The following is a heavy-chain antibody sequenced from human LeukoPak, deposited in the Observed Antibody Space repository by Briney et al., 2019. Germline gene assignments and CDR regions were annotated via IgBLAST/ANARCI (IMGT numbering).Heavy chain of an antibody. V-gene: IGHV4-4*07. J-gene: IGHJ5*02. CDR3: ARTIKYYYDSSGFETWFDP. CDR1: GGSISSYY. D-gene: IGHD3-22*01. CDR2: IYTSGST. Sequence: SETLSLTCTVSGGSISSYYWSWLRQPAGKGLEWIGRIYTSGSTNFNPSLKSRVTMSVDTSKNQFSLKLSSVTAADTAVYYCARTIKYYYDSSGFETWFDPWGQGTLVTVSS.